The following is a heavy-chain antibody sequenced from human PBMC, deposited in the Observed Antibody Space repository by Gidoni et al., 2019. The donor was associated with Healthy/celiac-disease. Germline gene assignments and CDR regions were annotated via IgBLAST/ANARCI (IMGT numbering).Heavy chain of an antibody. Sequence: EVQLVESGGGLVQPGGSLQLSCAASGFTFSGSAMHWVRQASGKGLEWVGRIRSKANSYATAYAASVKGRFTISRDDSKNTAYLQMNSLKTEDTAVYYCTGSLLHYYFDYWGQGTLVTVSS. V-gene: IGHV3-73*01. D-gene: IGHD3-10*01. J-gene: IGHJ4*02. CDR1: GFTFSGSA. CDR2: IRSKANSYAT. CDR3: TGSLLHYYFDY.